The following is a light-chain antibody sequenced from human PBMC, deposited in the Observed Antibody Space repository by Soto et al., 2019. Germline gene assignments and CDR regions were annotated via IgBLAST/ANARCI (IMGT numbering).Light chain of an antibody. CDR3: QQYGSSPSYT. V-gene: IGKV3-20*01. Sequence: EIVLTQSPGTLSLSPGERATLSCRASQGVSSRYLAWYQQKPGQAPRLLIFGASSRATGVPDRFSGSGSGTDFTLTISRLEPEDFAVYYCQQYGSSPSYTFGQGTKLEIK. CDR1: QGVSSRY. CDR2: GAS. J-gene: IGKJ2*01.